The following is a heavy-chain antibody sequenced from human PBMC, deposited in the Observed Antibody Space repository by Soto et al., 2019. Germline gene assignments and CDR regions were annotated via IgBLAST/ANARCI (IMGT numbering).Heavy chain of an antibody. CDR2: ISWDDIK. CDR3: AHSGGRLSSFRSWFDA. CDR1: GFSLSTSGVG. Sequence: QITLKESGPALVKPTQTLTLTCTFSGFSLSTSGVGVGWIRQPPGKALEWLALISWDDIKRFSPSLRSRLTINEDASKTPVVLTMTNIDPADTATYYCAHSGGRLSSFRSWFDAWGQGTLVTVSS. J-gene: IGHJ5*02. V-gene: IGHV2-5*02. D-gene: IGHD3-16*01.